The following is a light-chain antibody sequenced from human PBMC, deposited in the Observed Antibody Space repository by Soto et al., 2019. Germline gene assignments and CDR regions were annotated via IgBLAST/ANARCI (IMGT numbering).Light chain of an antibody. CDR3: QQRSYWVT. J-gene: IGKJ4*01. Sequence: EVVLTQSPATLSLSPGDRATLSCRASQSVGYYLAWYQQKPGQASGLLIYDASNRATCTPARFSGSGSGTDVTVTISSLEPEVFAVYYCQQRSYWVTFGGGTKVDSK. CDR1: QSVGYY. V-gene: IGKV3-11*01. CDR2: DAS.